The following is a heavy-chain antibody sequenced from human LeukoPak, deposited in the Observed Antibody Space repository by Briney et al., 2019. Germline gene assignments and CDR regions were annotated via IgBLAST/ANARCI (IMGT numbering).Heavy chain of an antibody. Sequence: KPSETLSLTCAVSGYSISSGHYWGWIRQPPGKGLEWIGSVYHSGSTYYNPSLKSRVTISVDTSKYQFSLRLGSVTAADTAVYYCASHYYDSSGNLLDSWGRGSLVTVSS. J-gene: IGHJ4*02. CDR2: VYHSGST. CDR1: GYSISSGHY. V-gene: IGHV4-38-2*01. D-gene: IGHD3-22*01. CDR3: ASHYYDSSGNLLDS.